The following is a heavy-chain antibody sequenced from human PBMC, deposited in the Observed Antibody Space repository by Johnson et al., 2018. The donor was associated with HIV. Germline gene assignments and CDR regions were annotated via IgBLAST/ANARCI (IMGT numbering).Heavy chain of an antibody. CDR1: GFTFSTFG. Sequence: QVQLVESGGGVVQPGGSLRLSCAASGFTFSTFGMHWVRQAPGKGLEWVSFKRYDGSNKYYADFVKGRFTTSRDNSNNTLYLQMNSLRAEDTALYYCARDEGLDYGASLGAFDIWGQGTMVTVSS. D-gene: IGHD4-17*01. CDR2: KRYDGSNK. J-gene: IGHJ3*02. CDR3: ARDEGLDYGASLGAFDI. V-gene: IGHV3-30*02.